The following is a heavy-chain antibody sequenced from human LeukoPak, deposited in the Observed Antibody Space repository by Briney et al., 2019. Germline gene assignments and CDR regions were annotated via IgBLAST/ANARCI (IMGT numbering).Heavy chain of an antibody. D-gene: IGHD3-10*01. V-gene: IGHV3-21*04. J-gene: IGHJ3*02. CDR3: AKDLWYYGSGIIGAFDI. CDR1: GFTFSSYS. Sequence: GGSLRLSCAASGFTFSSYSMNWVRQAPGKGLEWVSSISSSSSYIYYADSVKGRFTISRDNAKNSLYLQMNSLRAEDTAVYYCAKDLWYYGSGIIGAFDIWGQGTMVTVSS. CDR2: ISSSSSYI.